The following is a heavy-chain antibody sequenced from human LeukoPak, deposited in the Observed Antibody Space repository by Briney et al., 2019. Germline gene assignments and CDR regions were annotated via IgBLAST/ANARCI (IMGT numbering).Heavy chain of an antibody. V-gene: IGHV3-74*01. D-gene: IGHD5-24*01. CDR3: AGDGWHGLFTY. Sequence: GGSLRLSCAASGFTFSSYWMRWVRQAPGKGLVWVSRINSDGSSTSYADSVKGRFTISRDNSKNTVSLQMNSLRAEDTAVYYCAGDGWHGLFTYWGQGTLVTVSS. J-gene: IGHJ4*02. CDR1: GFTFSSYW. CDR2: INSDGSST.